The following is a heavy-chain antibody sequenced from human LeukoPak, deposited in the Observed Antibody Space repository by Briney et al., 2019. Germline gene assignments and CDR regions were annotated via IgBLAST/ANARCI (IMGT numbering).Heavy chain of an antibody. Sequence: GGSLRLSCAASGINISSYGMHWVRQAPGKGLEWVAVISYDGSNRYYADSVKGRFTISRDNSKNTLYLQMSSLTSEDTAVYYCSKDSSSGSSYYFHGMEVWGQGTTVTVSS. J-gene: IGHJ6*02. CDR2: ISYDGSNR. CDR1: GINISSYG. CDR3: SKDSSSGSSYYFHGMEV. D-gene: IGHD3-10*01. V-gene: IGHV3-30*18.